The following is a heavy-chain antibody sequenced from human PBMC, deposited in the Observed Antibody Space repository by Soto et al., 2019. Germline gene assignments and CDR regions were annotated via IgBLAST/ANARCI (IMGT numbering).Heavy chain of an antibody. Sequence: PGGSLRLSCAASGFAFSSYWMHWVRQAPGKGLVWVSHINSDGSTIVYADSVKGRFTISRDNAKNTLYLQMNSLRVEDTAVYFCARDRGLPDSFDIWGQGTMVTVSS. D-gene: IGHD3-10*01. CDR3: ARDRGLPDSFDI. CDR1: GFAFSSYW. CDR2: INSDGSTI. J-gene: IGHJ3*02. V-gene: IGHV3-74*01.